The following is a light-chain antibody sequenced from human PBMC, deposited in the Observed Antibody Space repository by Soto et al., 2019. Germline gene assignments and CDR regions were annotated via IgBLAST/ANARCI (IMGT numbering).Light chain of an antibody. CDR2: DTN. V-gene: IGLV7-46*01. J-gene: IGLJ7*01. Sequence: QAVVTQEPSLTVSPGGTVTLTCGSSAGPVTSGQYPYWFQQKPGQAPRTLIYDTNNKHSWTPARFSGSLLGGKAALTLSGAQPEDEAGYYFLIRLNGGQFVGSGTQLTVL. CDR1: AGPVTSGQY. CDR3: LIRLNGGQF.